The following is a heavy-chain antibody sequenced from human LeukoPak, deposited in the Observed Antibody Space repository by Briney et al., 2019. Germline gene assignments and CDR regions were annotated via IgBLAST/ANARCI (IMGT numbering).Heavy chain of an antibody. CDR2: INWNGGGT. CDR3: ARVQDRYYSGSVFDY. D-gene: IGHD3-10*01. Sequence: VGSLRLSCAASGFTFSIYGMHCVRQAPGKGLEWVSGINWNGGGTGYADSVKGRFTIARDNAKNSLYLVMNSLRAEGTAFYYCARVQDRYYSGSVFDYWGQGTLVTVSS. CDR1: GFTFSIYG. J-gene: IGHJ4*02. V-gene: IGHV3-20*04.